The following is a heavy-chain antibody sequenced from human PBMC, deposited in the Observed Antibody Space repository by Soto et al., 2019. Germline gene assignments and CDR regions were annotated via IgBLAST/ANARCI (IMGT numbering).Heavy chain of an antibody. CDR1: GYAFTGFH. V-gene: IGHV1-2*04. Sequence: QVQLVQSGAEVKQPGASVKVSCKASGYAFTGFHIHWVRQAPGQGLEWMGWINPNGGGRNYAQKFQGWVTMTRETSISTAYMELSRLKSDDTAVYYCARGSVGPTTDFDYWGQGTLVTVSS. D-gene: IGHD1-26*01. CDR3: ARGSVGPTTDFDY. J-gene: IGHJ4*02. CDR2: INPNGGGR.